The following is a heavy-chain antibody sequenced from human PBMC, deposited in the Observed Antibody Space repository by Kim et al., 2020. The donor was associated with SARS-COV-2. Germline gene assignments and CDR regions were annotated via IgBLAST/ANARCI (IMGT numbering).Heavy chain of an antibody. D-gene: IGHD2-2*01. CDR1: GFTFSSYG. CDR3: AKDRNGARYCSGTSCYGFDY. CDR2: ISYDGSNK. V-gene: IGHV3-30*18. Sequence: GGSLRLSCAASGFTFSSYGMHWVRQAPGKGLEWVAVISYDGSNKYYADSVKGRFTISRDNSKNTLYLQMNSLRAEDTAVYYCAKDRNGARYCSGTSCYGFDYWGQGTLVTVSS. J-gene: IGHJ4*02.